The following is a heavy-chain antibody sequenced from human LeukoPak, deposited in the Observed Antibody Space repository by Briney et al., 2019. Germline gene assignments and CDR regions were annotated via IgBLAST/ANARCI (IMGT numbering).Heavy chain of an antibody. D-gene: IGHD1-26*01. CDR2: IQYDGANK. J-gene: IGHJ3*02. Sequence: GGSLRLSCAASGFTFSDYDMHWVRQAPGRGLEWVAFIQYDGANKYYADSVKGRFTISRDNSKNTLYLQMNSLRAEDTAVYYCAKLSGSYSASAFDIWGQGAMVTVSS. V-gene: IGHV3-30*02. CDR1: GFTFSDYD. CDR3: AKLSGSYSASAFDI.